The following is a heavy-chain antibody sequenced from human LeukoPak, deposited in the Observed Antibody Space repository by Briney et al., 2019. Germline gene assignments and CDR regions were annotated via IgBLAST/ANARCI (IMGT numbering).Heavy chain of an antibody. CDR2: ISYDGSNK. V-gene: IGHV3-30*18. CDR1: GFTFSSYG. J-gene: IGHJ4*02. D-gene: IGHD6-13*01. Sequence: GGSVRLSCAASGFTFSSYGMHWVRQAPGKGLEWVAVISYDGSNKYYADSVKGRFTISRDNSKNTLYLQMDSLRAEDTAVYYCAKGGGIAAAPPSDYWGQGTLVTVTS. CDR3: AKGGGIAAAPPSDY.